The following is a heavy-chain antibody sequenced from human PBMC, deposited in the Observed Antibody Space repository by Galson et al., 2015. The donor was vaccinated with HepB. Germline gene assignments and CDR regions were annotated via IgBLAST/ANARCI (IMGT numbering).Heavy chain of an antibody. CDR3: AREFAFGCGSYSY. D-gene: IGHD6-19*01. CDR1: GFTFSDYW. CDR2: ISADGTRT. J-gene: IGHJ4*02. V-gene: IGHV3-74*01. Sequence: SLRLSCAASGFTFSDYWMHWVRQAPGKGLLWVSYISADGTRTKYADSVKGRFTISRDNAKNTVYLQMNSLRAEDTAVYYCAREFAFGCGSYSYWGQGSLVTVSS.